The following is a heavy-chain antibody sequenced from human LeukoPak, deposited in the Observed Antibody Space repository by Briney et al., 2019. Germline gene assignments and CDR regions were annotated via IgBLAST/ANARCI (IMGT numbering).Heavy chain of an antibody. CDR2: MNPNSGNT. V-gene: IGHV1-8*03. J-gene: IGHJ4*02. Sequence: GASVKVSCKASGYTFTSYDINWVRQATGQGLEWMGWMNPNSGNTGYAQKFQGRVTITRNTSISTAYMELSSLRSEDTAVYYCAREYGSGRYFDYWGQGTLVTVSS. D-gene: IGHD3-10*01. CDR1: GYTFTSYD. CDR3: AREYGSGRYFDY.